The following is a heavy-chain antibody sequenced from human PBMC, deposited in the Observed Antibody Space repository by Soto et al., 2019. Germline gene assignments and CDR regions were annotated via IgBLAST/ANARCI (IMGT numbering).Heavy chain of an antibody. CDR3: ARSHGDSSRDY. Sequence: EVQLVESGGGPVKPGGSLRLSCAAAGFTFSSYNFNWVRQAPGEGLQWVSFISGTSRYIYYADSVKGRFTISRDNAKNSLYLQMNSLTGDDTAVDFCARSHGDSSRDYWGHGTLVTVSS. D-gene: IGHD4-17*01. J-gene: IGHJ4*01. CDR1: GFTFSSYN. V-gene: IGHV3-21*02. CDR2: ISGTSRYI.